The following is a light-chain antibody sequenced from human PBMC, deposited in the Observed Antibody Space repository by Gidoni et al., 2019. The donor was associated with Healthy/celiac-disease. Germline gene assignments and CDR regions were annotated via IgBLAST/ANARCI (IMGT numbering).Light chain of an antibody. J-gene: IGKJ4*01. V-gene: IGKV3-11*01. Sequence: EIVLPQSPAPLSLSPGERATLSCRASQSVSSYLAWYQQKPGQAHRLLIYDASNRATGIPARFSGSGAGTDFTLTISSLEPEDFAVYYCQQRSNWFTFGGGTKVEIK. CDR3: QQRSNWFT. CDR2: DAS. CDR1: QSVSSY.